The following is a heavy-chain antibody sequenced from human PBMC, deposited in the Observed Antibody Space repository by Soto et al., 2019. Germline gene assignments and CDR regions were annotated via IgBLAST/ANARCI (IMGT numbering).Heavy chain of an antibody. CDR3: ARNAPRAIQRWAFGMDV. D-gene: IGHD2-21*01. V-gene: IGHV3-53*02. Sequence: ELQLVETGGGLIQTGGSLRLSCAASGFSISSNYIAWVRQPPGKGLEWVSTTFSGGNTEYAASVKGRCSISRDNYKDTVYLQMDNLGVEDTAVYYLARNAPRAIQRWAFGMDVWGQGTTVSVSS. CDR1: GFSISSNY. J-gene: IGHJ6*02. CDR2: TFSGGNT.